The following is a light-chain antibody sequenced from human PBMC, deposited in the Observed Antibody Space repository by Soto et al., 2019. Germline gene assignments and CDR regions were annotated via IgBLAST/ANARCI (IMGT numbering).Light chain of an antibody. CDR3: SSYAPSDVV. CDR2: DVN. CDR1: PSDVGGSNS. V-gene: IGLV2-8*01. Sequence: QSVPTQPPSASGSPGQSVTISCTGTPSDVGGSNSVSWYQQHPGKAPNLMIYDVNKRPSGVPDRFSGSKYGNTASLTVSGLQAADEAYYFCSSYAPSDVVFGGGTKLTVL. J-gene: IGLJ2*01.